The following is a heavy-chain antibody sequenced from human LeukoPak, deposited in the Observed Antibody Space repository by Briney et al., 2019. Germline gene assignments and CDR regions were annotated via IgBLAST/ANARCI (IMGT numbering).Heavy chain of an antibody. V-gene: IGHV3-64*01. D-gene: IGHD2-2*01. CDR1: GFTFSSYE. CDR3: ARAAGYCSSTSCYYFDY. Sequence: PGGSLRLSCAASGFTFSSYEMNWVRQAPGKGLEYVSAISSNGGSTYYANSVKGRFTISRDNSKNTLYLQMGSLRAEDMAVYYCARAAGYCSSTSCYYFDYWGQGTLVTVSS. J-gene: IGHJ4*02. CDR2: ISSNGGST.